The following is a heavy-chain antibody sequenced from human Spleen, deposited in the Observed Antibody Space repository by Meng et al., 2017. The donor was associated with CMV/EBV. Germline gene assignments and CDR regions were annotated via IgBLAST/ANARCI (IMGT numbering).Heavy chain of an antibody. V-gene: IGHV4-59*12. CDR3: ARGSSPGYYYYGMDV. CDR1: GVSISSYY. CDR2: IYYRGNT. Sequence: GSLRLSCTVSGVSISSYYWAWIRQPPGKGLEWIGYIYYRGNTNYNPPLKSRVTMSVDTSRNQFSLTLSSVTAADTAVYYCARGSSPGYYYYGMDVWGQGTTVTVSS. J-gene: IGHJ6*02. D-gene: IGHD6-6*01.